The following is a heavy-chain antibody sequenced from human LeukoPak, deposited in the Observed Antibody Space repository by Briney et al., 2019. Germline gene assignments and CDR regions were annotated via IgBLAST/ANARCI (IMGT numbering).Heavy chain of an antibody. CDR3: ARDELMEGGIWCSGGSCYSYFDY. J-gene: IGHJ4*02. V-gene: IGHV1-69*04. CDR2: IIPILGIA. Sequence: SVKVSCKASGGTFSSYAISWVRQAPGQGLEWMGRIIPILGIANYAQKFQGRVTITADKSTSTAYMELSSLRSEDTAVYYCARDELMEGGIWCSGGSCYSYFDYWGQGTLVTVSS. CDR1: GGTFSSYA. D-gene: IGHD2-15*01.